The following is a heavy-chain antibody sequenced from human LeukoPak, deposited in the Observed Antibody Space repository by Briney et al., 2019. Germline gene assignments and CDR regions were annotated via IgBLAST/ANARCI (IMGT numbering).Heavy chain of an antibody. CDR2: ISAYNGNT. J-gene: IGHJ4*02. CDR3: ARVVAVAGTALFDY. CDR1: GYTFTSYG. Sequence: GASVKVSCKASGYTFTSYGISWVRQAPGQGLEWMGWISAYNGNTNYAQKLQGRVTMTTDTPTSTAYMELRSLRSDDTAVYYCARVVAVAGTALFDYWGQGTLVTVSS. D-gene: IGHD6-19*01. V-gene: IGHV1-18*01.